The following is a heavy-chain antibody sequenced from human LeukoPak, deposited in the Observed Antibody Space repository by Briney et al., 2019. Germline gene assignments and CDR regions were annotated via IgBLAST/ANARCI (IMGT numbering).Heavy chain of an antibody. J-gene: IGHJ5*02. CDR1: GFTFSSYW. V-gene: IGHV3-74*01. D-gene: IGHD6-13*01. CDR3: AKDRSPGWFDP. Sequence: GGSLRLSCAASGFTFSSYWMSWVRQAPGKGLVWVSRINGDGSRTDYVDSVKGRFTISRDNAKNTLCLQMNSLRAEDTGMYYCAKDRSPGWFDPWGQGTLVTVSS. CDR2: INGDGSRT.